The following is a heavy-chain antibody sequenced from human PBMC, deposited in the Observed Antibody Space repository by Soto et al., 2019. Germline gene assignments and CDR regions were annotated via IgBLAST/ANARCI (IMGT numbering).Heavy chain of an antibody. CDR2: INHSGST. V-gene: IGHV4-34*01. CDR3: ARGRGTLRYFDWLPSPDFDY. Sequence: PSETLSLTCAVYGGSFSGYYWSWIRQPPGKGLEWIGEINHSGSTNYNPSLKSRVTISVDTSKNLFSLKLSSVTAADTAVYYCARGRGTLRYFDWLPSPDFDYWGQGTLVTVSS. D-gene: IGHD3-9*01. J-gene: IGHJ4*02. CDR1: GGSFSGYY.